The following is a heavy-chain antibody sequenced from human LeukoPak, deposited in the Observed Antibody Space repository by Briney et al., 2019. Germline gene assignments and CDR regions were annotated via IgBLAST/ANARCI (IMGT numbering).Heavy chain of an antibody. V-gene: IGHV3-23*01. Sequence: GGSLRLSCAASGFTLSNSAMSWVRQAPGKGLEWVSAISRSGDRTFYADSVKGRFTISRDNSKKTLHLQMNGLRAEDTALYYCARDHGFSYYHGMDVWGQGTTVTVSS. CDR1: GFTLSNSA. CDR2: ISRSGDRT. J-gene: IGHJ6*02. CDR3: ARDHGFSYYHGMDV.